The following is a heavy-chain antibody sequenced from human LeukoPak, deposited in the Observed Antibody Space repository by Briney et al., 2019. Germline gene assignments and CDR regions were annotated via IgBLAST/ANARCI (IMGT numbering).Heavy chain of an antibody. Sequence: GGSLRLSCAASGFSFSSYAMIWVRQAPGKGLEWVSSISDSGGNSFYIDSVKGRFTISRDNSKNTLYLQVNSLRAEDTAVYYCATDDYNNYTSPFDYWGQGTLVTVSS. V-gene: IGHV3-23*01. CDR2: ISDSGGNS. J-gene: IGHJ4*02. CDR1: GFSFSSYA. CDR3: ATDDYNNYTSPFDY. D-gene: IGHD4-11*01.